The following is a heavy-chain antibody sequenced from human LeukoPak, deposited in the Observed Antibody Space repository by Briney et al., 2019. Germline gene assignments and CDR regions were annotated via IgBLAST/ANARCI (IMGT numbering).Heavy chain of an antibody. CDR2: IYYSGST. Sequence: PSETLSLTCTVSGGSISSSSYYWGWIRQPPGKGLEWIGSIYYSGSTYYNPSLKSRVTISVDTSKNQFSLKLSSVTAADTAVYYCARGFYYGSGSSQHWGQGTLVTVSS. V-gene: IGHV4-39*01. D-gene: IGHD3-10*01. CDR3: ARGFYYGSGSSQH. J-gene: IGHJ1*01. CDR1: GGSISSSSYY.